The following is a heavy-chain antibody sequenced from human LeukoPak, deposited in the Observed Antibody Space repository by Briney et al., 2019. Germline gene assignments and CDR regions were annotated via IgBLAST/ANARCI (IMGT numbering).Heavy chain of an antibody. D-gene: IGHD3-22*01. CDR2: LYSGGST. V-gene: IGHV3-53*01. Sequence: GGSLRLSCVASGFTVSSSHMTWVRKAPGKGLEWVSVLYSGGSTYYADSVKGRFTISRDNSKNTLYLQMNSLRAEDTAVYYCARGGVTMIVPILWGQGTPVTVSS. CDR1: GFTVSSSH. CDR3: ARGGVTMIVPIL. J-gene: IGHJ4*02.